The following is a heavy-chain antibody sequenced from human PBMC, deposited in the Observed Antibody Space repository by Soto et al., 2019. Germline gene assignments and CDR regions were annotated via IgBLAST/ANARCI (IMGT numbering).Heavy chain of an antibody. CDR2: ISYDGSNK. CDR1: GFTFSSYG. Sequence: VQLVESGGGVVQPGRSLRLSCAASGFTFSSYGMHWVRQAPGKGLEWVAVISYDGSNKYYADSVKGRFTISRDNSKNTLYLQMNSLRAEDTAVYYCAKDYDFWSGYDAFDIWGQGTMVTVSS. J-gene: IGHJ3*02. D-gene: IGHD3-3*01. V-gene: IGHV3-30*18. CDR3: AKDYDFWSGYDAFDI.